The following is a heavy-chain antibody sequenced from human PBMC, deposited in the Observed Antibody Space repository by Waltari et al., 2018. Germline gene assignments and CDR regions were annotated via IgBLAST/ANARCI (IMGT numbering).Heavy chain of an antibody. CDR1: GFTFSRYG. CDR2: ISYDGSNK. Sequence: QVQLVESGGGVVQPGRSLRLSCAASGFTFSRYGMHWVRQAPGKGLEWVAVISYDGSNKYYADSVKGRFTISRDNSKNTLYLQMNSLRAEDTAVYYCAKGEAGPWFDPWGQGTLVTVSS. D-gene: IGHD1-26*01. V-gene: IGHV3-30*18. CDR3: AKGEAGPWFDP. J-gene: IGHJ5*02.